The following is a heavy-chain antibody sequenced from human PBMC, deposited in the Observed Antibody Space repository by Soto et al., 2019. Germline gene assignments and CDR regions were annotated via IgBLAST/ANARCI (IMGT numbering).Heavy chain of an antibody. D-gene: IGHD2-15*01. J-gene: IGHJ4*02. CDR3: AKGSGGFRPYYFDY. CDR2: ISGSGGYT. Sequence: GGSLRLSCAASGFTFTNYAMSWVRQAPGKGLEWVSAISGSGGYTYYADSVKGRFTISRDDSRNTLYLQMNSLRAEDTAVYYCAKGSGGFRPYYFDYWGQGTLVTVSS. V-gene: IGHV3-23*01. CDR1: GFTFTNYA.